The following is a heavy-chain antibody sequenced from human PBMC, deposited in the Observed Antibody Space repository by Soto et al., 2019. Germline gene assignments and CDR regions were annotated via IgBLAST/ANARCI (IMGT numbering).Heavy chain of an antibody. Sequence: GGSLRLCCAASGFTFDDYAMHWVRQAPGKGLEWVSGINCNSDTIGYADSVKGRFTVSXXXXXXSXLXQXXXLRGXDTAVXFCAMSNSNDLYYHFESWGQGTPVTVSS. D-gene: IGHD3-22*01. CDR3: AMSNSNDLYYHFES. V-gene: IGHV3-9*01. CDR2: INCNSDTI. J-gene: IGHJ4*02. CDR1: GFTFDDYA.